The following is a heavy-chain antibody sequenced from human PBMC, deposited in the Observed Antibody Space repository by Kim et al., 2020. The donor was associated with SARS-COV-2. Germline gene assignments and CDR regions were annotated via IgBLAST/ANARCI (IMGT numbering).Heavy chain of an antibody. D-gene: IGHD3-10*01. V-gene: IGHV3-20*01. CDR2: INWNGGST. J-gene: IGHJ5*02. CDR3: ARVGSVLGEDINWFDP. Sequence: GGSLRLSCAASGFTFDDYGMSWVRQAPGKGLEWVSGINWNGGSTGYADSVKGRFTISRDNAKNSLYLQMNSLRAEDTALYHCARVGSVLGEDINWFDPWGQGTLVTVSS. CDR1: GFTFDDYG.